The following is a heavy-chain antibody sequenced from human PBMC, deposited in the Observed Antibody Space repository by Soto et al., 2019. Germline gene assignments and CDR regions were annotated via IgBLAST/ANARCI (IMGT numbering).Heavy chain of an antibody. CDR1: GYTFSTYA. Sequence: ASVKVSCKASGYTFSTYATHWVRQAPGQGLEWMGWISAYNGNTNYAQKLQGRVTMTTDTSTSTAYMELRSLRSDDTAVYYCARGCGSTNGVCYSDYWGQGTLVTVSS. V-gene: IGHV1-18*01. J-gene: IGHJ4*02. D-gene: IGHD2-8*01. CDR2: ISAYNGNT. CDR3: ARGCGSTNGVCYSDY.